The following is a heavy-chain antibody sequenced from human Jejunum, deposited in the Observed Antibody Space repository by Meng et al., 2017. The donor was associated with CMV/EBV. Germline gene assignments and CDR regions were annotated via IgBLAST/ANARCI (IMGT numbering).Heavy chain of an antibody. Sequence: STGSISSGDYYWSWIRQPPGKGLEWIGYIYYSGSAYYNPSLKSRVTMSVDTSNNQFSLRLSSVSAADTAVYYCAREARYSYAIDYWGHGTLVTVSS. D-gene: IGHD3-10*01. V-gene: IGHV4-30-4*01. CDR2: IYYSGSA. J-gene: IGHJ4*01. CDR1: TGSISSGDYY. CDR3: AREARYSYAIDY.